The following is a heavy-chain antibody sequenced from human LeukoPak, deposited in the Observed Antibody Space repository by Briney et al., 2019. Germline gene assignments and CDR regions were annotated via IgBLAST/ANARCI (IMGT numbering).Heavy chain of an antibody. CDR1: GGSISSYY. CDR2: IYYSGST. D-gene: IGHD3-22*01. CDR3: ARGGSSYYDSSEVDY. V-gene: IGHV4-59*08. Sequence: SETLSFTCTVSGGSISSYYWSWIRQPPGKGLEWIGYIYYSGSTNYNPSLKSRVTISVDTSKNQFSLKLSSVTAADTAVYYCARGGSSYYDSSEVDYWGQGTLVTVSS. J-gene: IGHJ4*02.